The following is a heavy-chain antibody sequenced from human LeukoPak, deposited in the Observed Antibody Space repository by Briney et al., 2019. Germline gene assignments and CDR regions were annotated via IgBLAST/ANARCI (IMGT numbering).Heavy chain of an antibody. CDR3: AKAANYDILTGYYLDY. CDR2: IRYDGSNK. Sequence: GSLRLPCSASGFTFLSYGLHWVRPAPGKGLEWVAFIRYDGSNKYYADSVKGRFTISRDNSKNTLYLQMNNLRAEDTAIYYCAKAANYDILTGYYLDYWGQGTLVTVSS. D-gene: IGHD3-9*01. CDR1: GFTFLSYG. J-gene: IGHJ4*02. V-gene: IGHV3-30*02.